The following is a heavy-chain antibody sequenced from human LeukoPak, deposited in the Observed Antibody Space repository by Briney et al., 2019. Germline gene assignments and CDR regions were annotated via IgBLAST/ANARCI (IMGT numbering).Heavy chain of an antibody. CDR3: ARARVGATPYYFDY. J-gene: IGHJ4*02. CDR2: INPNSGGT. CDR1: GYTFTDYY. D-gene: IGHD1-26*01. V-gene: IGHV1-2*02. Sequence: ASVTVSFKASGYTFTDYYMHWVRQAPGQGLEWMGWINPNSGGTNYAQKFQGRVTMTRDTSISTAYMELSRLRSDDTGVYYCARARVGATPYYFDYWGQGTLVTVSS.